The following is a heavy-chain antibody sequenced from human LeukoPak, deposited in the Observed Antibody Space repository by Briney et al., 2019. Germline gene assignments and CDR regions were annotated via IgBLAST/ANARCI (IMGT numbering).Heavy chain of an antibody. Sequence: GGSLRLSCAAPGFTFSSYAMHWVRQAPGKGLEWVAVISYDGSNKYYADSVKGRFTISRDNSKNTLYLQMNSLRAEDTAVYYCARDLDTAMVTPDYWGQGTLVTVSS. V-gene: IGHV3-30-3*01. CDR1: GFTFSSYA. J-gene: IGHJ4*02. D-gene: IGHD5-18*01. CDR2: ISYDGSNK. CDR3: ARDLDTAMVTPDY.